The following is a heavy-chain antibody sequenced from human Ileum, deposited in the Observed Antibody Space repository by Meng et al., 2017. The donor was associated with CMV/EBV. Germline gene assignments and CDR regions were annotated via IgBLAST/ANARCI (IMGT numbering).Heavy chain of an antibody. V-gene: IGHV4-4*02. CDR1: GGSGRCNHW. Sequence: ASGGSGRCNHWWEWVRQPPGKGLEWIGEVHYRGSTTYNPSLKSRATISVDKSKNQFSLNLNSVTAADTAVYYCVRGSIAGATLMDLWGQGTLVTVSS. CDR3: VRGSIAGATLMDL. CDR2: VHYRGST. D-gene: IGHD1-26*01. J-gene: IGHJ5*02.